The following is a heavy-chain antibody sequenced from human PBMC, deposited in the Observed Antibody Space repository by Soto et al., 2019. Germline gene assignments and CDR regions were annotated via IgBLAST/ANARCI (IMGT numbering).Heavy chain of an antibody. Sequence: SSETLSLTCTVSGGSISSYYWSWIRQPAGKGLEWIGRIYTSGSTNYNPSLKSRVTMSVDTSKNQFSLKLSSVTAADTAVYYCARGGIAVAGRGNYFDYWGQGTLVTVSS. J-gene: IGHJ4*02. CDR3: ARGGIAVAGRGNYFDY. D-gene: IGHD6-19*01. CDR1: GGSISSYY. CDR2: IYTSGST. V-gene: IGHV4-4*07.